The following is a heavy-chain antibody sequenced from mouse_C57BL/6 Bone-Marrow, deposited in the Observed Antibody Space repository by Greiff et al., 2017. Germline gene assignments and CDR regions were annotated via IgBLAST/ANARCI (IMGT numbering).Heavy chain of an antibody. CDR2: ISYDGSN. V-gene: IGHV3-6*01. J-gene: IGHJ3*01. D-gene: IGHD4-1*01. CDR1: GYSITSGYY. Sequence: EVKLMESGPGLVKPSQSLSLTCSVTGYSITSGYYWNWIRQFPGNKLEWMGYISYDGSNNYNPSLKNRISITRDTSKNQFFLKLNSVTTEDTATYYCARENWDVGFAYWGQGTLVTVSA. CDR3: ARENWDVGFAY.